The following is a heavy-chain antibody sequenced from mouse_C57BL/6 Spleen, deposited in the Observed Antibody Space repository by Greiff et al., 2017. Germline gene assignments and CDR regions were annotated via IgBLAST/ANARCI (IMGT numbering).Heavy chain of an antibody. CDR3: ARAYGSSYPPLYFDY. V-gene: IGHV1-61*01. CDR1: GYTFTSYW. Sequence: QVQLQQPGAELVRPGSSVKLSCKASGYTFTSYWMDWVKQRPGQGLEWIGNIYPSDSETHYNQKFKDKATLTVDKSSSTAYMQLSSLTSEDSAVYYCARAYGSSYPPLYFDYWGQGTTRTVSS. J-gene: IGHJ2*01. CDR2: IYPSDSET. D-gene: IGHD1-1*01.